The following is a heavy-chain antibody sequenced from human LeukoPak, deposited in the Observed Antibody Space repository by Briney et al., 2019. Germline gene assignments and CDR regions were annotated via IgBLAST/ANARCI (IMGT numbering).Heavy chain of an antibody. J-gene: IGHJ5*02. D-gene: IGHD2-15*01. V-gene: IGHV4-61*01. CDR1: GGSISSGSYY. CDR2: IYYSGST. Sequence: PSETLSLTCTISGGSISSGSYYWSWIRQPPGKGLEWTGYIYYSGSTNYSPSLKSRATISVDTSKNQFSLKLSSVTAADTAVYYCARHRIVVVVAAPFDPWGQGTLVTVSS. CDR3: ARHRIVVVVAAPFDP.